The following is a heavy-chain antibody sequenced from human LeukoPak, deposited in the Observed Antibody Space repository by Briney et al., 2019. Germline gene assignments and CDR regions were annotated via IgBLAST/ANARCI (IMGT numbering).Heavy chain of an antibody. CDR2: IYTGGST. V-gene: IGHV3-66*01. CDR3: ARDESFDY. Sequence: PGGTLRLSCAASGFTVSSTYMSWVRQAPGKGLEWVSVIYTGGSTYYADSVKGRVTISRDNSKNTLYLQMNTLRADDTAVYYCARDESFDYWGQGTLVTVSS. CDR1: GFTVSSTY. J-gene: IGHJ4*02.